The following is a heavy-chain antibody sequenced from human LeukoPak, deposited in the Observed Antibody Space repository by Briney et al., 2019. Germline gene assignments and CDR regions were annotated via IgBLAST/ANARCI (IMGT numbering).Heavy chain of an antibody. D-gene: IGHD6-13*01. J-gene: IGHJ4*02. CDR1: GFTFSAYA. CDR2: IYIDGTT. V-gene: IGHV3-23*03. CDR3: ARGPRYSFY. Sequence: GGSLRLSCAASGFTFSAYAMSWVRQAPGKGLEWISVIYIDGTTYYADSVKGRFTISRDQANNTLYLQMNTLRDEDTAVYYCARGPRYSFYWGQGTLVSVSS.